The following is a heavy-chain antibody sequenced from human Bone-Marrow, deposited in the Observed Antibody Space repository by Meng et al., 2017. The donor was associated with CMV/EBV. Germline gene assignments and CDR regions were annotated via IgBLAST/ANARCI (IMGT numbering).Heavy chain of an antibody. CDR1: GFTVSSKY. Sequence: GESLKISCAASGFTVSSKYMSWVRQTPGKGLEWVSLTYSGGSTFYADSVKGRFTISRDNSKNTLYLQMNSLRAEDSAVYYCAGVGFGVYFDYWGQGTLVTVSS. D-gene: IGHD3-16*01. CDR3: AGVGFGVYFDY. J-gene: IGHJ4*02. V-gene: IGHV3-66*02. CDR2: TYSGGST.